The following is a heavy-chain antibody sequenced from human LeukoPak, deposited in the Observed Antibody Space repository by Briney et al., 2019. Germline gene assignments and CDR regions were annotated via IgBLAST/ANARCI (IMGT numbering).Heavy chain of an antibody. CDR2: ISGSGGST. CDR3: AKDLGYCSSTSCLLYYYYYYGMDV. D-gene: IGHD2-2*01. Sequence: GGSLRLSCAASGFTFSSYAMSWVRQAPGKGLEWVSAISGSGGSTYYADSVKGRFTISRDNSKNTPYLQMNSLRAEDTAVYYCAKDLGYCSSTSCLLYYYYYYGMDVWGQGTTVTVSS. CDR1: GFTFSSYA. J-gene: IGHJ6*02. V-gene: IGHV3-23*01.